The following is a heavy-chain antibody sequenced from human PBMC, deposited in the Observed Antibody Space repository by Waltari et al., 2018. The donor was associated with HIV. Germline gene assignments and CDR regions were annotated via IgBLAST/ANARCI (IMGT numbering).Heavy chain of an antibody. V-gene: IGHV3-23*01. J-gene: IGHJ5*02. CDR2: VGKTVGDT. D-gene: IGHD1-20*01. CDR3: AIPNWNPRGDWFDP. CDR1: GFTLGSRA. Sequence: EVQLLESGGGLVQPGGSLRLSCAVSGFTLGSRAMTWVRRTPGKGLDGVSSVGKTVGDTYYADSVRGRFTISRDSANNTLYLQMTSLRVEDTAVYYGAIPNWNPRGDWFDPWGQGTLVIVSS.